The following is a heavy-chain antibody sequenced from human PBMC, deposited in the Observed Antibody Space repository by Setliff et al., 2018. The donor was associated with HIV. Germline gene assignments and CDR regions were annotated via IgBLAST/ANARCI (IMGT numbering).Heavy chain of an antibody. CDR3: ARGLPPFYDFWSGYPLYY. J-gene: IGHJ4*02. CDR1: GYTFTNYG. V-gene: IGHV7-4-1*02. CDR2: INTNTGNP. D-gene: IGHD3-3*01. Sequence: ASVKVSCKASGYTFTNYGVNWVRQAPGQGLEWMGWINTNTGNPTYAQGVTGRFVFSLDTSVSTAYLQISSLKAEDTAVYYCARGLPPFYDFWSGYPLYYWGQGTLVTVSS.